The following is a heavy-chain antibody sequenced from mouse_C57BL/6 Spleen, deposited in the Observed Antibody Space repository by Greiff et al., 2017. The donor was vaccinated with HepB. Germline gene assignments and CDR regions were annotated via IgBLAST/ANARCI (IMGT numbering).Heavy chain of an antibody. CDR2: INYDGSST. V-gene: IGHV5-16*01. D-gene: IGHD2-4*01. Sequence: EVKLMESEGGLVQPGSSMKLSCTASGFTFSDYYMAWVRQVPEKGLEWVANINYDGSSTYYLDSLKSRFIISRDNAKNILYLQMSSLKSEDTATYYCARDIYYDYDVRYFDYWGQGTTLTVSS. CDR3: ARDIYYDYDVRYFDY. J-gene: IGHJ2*01. CDR1: GFTFSDYY.